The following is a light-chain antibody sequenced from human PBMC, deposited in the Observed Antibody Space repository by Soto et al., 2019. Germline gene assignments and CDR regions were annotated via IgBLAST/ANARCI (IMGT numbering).Light chain of an antibody. CDR1: QDITIY. CDR2: DAS. V-gene: IGKV1-33*01. CDR3: QQYDYLPLG. Sequence: DIQMTQSPSSLSASVGDRVTVTCQASQDITIYLSCYQQKPGKAPELLISDASNLEIGVPSRLSCGGSGTVFSLSIHYLQPEDFATYLCQQYDYLPLGFGGGTKVEVK. J-gene: IGKJ4*01.